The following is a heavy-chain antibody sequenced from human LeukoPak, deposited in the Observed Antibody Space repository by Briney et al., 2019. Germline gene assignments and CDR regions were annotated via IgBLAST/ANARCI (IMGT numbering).Heavy chain of an antibody. V-gene: IGHV3-7*01. Sequence: PGGSLRLSCAASGFTFSSYWMSWVRQAPGKGLEWVANIKQDGSESYYVDSVKGRFTFSRDNAKNSLYLQINSLRAEDTAVYYCARLGEKADFDYWGQRTLVTVSS. J-gene: IGHJ4*02. CDR1: GFTFSSYW. CDR2: IKQDGSES. D-gene: IGHD3-16*01. CDR3: ARLGEKADFDY.